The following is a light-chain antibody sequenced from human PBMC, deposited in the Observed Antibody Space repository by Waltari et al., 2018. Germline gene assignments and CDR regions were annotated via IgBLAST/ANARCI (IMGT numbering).Light chain of an antibody. Sequence: IVLPQSPGTLSVSPGERATLSCRASQSVSSSYVAWYQQKPGQPPSLLMYATSSRATGIPDRFSGRGSGTNFTLTISRLEPEDFAVYFCHKYGTSFTFGGGTKVEI. CDR1: QSVSSSY. CDR2: ATS. V-gene: IGKV3-20*01. J-gene: IGKJ4*01. CDR3: HKYGTSFT.